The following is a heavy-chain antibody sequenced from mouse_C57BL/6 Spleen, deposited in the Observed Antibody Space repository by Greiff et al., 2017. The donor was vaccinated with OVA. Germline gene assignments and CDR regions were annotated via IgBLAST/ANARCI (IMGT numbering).Heavy chain of an antibody. J-gene: IGHJ2*01. CDR1: GFNIKDDY. V-gene: IGHV14-4*01. CDR2: IDPENGDT. CDR3: TTGVLKGY. Sequence: VQLKQSGAELVRPGASVKLSCTASGFNIKDDYMHWVKQRPEQGLEWIGWIDPENGDTEYASKFQGKATITADTSSNTAYLQLSSLTSEDTAVYYCTTGVLKGYWGQGTTLTVSS.